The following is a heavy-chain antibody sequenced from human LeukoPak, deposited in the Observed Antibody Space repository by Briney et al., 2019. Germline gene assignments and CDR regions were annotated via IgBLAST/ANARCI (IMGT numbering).Heavy chain of an antibody. Sequence: SETLSLTCTGSGGSISSYYWSGIRQPPGKGLEWIGYIYYSGSTNYNPSLKSRVTISVDTSKNQFSLKLSSVTAADTAVYYCASGLPVARRNYFDYWGQGTLVTLSS. D-gene: IGHD6-19*01. CDR2: IYYSGST. CDR1: GGSISSYY. CDR3: ASGLPVARRNYFDY. J-gene: IGHJ4*02. V-gene: IGHV4-59*01.